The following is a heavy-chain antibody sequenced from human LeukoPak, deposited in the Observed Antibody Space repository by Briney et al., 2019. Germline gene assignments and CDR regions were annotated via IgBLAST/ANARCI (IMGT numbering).Heavy chain of an antibody. CDR2: IYPGDSDP. Sequence: GESLKISCKGSGYSFTSYWIGWVRQMPGKGLEWMGMIYPGDSDPRYSPSFQGQVTFSADKSISTAHLHWSSLKASDPAMYYCATRGGGQMVRGIPDAFDIWGQGTMVTVSS. CDR3: ATRGGGQMVRGIPDAFDI. D-gene: IGHD3-10*01. CDR1: GYSFTSYW. V-gene: IGHV5-51*01. J-gene: IGHJ3*02.